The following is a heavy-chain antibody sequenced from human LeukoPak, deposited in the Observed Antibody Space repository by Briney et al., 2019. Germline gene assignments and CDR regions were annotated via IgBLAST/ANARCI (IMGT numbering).Heavy chain of an antibody. Sequence: ASVKVSCKASGYSFTNYGISWVRQAPRQGLQWMGWISVNNADTNYAQNFQGRVTLTTDTSTGTAYMELRSLRSDDTAVYYCARGLYYDFWSGYFNSRYMDVWGKGTTVTVSS. J-gene: IGHJ6*03. V-gene: IGHV1-18*01. D-gene: IGHD3-3*01. CDR1: GYSFTNYG. CDR2: ISVNNADT. CDR3: ARGLYYDFWSGYFNSRYMDV.